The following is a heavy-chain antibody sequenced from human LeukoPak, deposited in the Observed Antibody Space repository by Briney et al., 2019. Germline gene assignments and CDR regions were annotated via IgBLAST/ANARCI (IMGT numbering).Heavy chain of an antibody. J-gene: IGHJ2*01. CDR2: ISYDGSNK. V-gene: IGHV3-30-3*01. CDR3: ARVPKYFDL. Sequence: GGSLRLSCAASGFTFSSYAMHWVRQAPGKGLEWVAVISYDGSNKYYADSVKGRFTISRDNSKNTLYLQMNSLRAEDTAVYYCARVPKYFDLWGRGTLVTVSS. CDR1: GFTFSSYA.